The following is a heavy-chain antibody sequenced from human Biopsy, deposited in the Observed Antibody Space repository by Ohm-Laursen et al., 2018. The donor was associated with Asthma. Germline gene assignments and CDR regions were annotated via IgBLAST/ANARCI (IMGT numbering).Heavy chain of an antibody. CDR3: ARGDSSGWSHYYFDY. CDR1: GFTVSRDH. Sequence: SLRLSCTAPGFTVSRDHMFWVRQAPGKGLEWVSVIYSGGTSHTADSVRGRFTISRDFSKNTLHLQMHSLRVEDTAVYYCARGDSSGWSHYYFDYWGQGTLVIVSS. V-gene: IGHV3-53*01. J-gene: IGHJ4*02. D-gene: IGHD6-19*01. CDR2: IYSGGTS.